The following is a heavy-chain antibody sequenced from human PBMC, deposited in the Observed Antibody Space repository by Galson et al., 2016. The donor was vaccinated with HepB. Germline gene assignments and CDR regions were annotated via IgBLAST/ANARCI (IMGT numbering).Heavy chain of an antibody. V-gene: IGHV3-9*01. J-gene: IGHJ6*02. CDR2: ISWNSGSK. CDR1: GFIFDDYG. D-gene: IGHD5-12*01. CDR3: AKDVGTGGYANGYYYGVDV. Sequence: SLRLSCAASGFIFDDYGMHWVRQAPGKGLEWVAGISWNSGSKGYEDSVKGRFTISRDNAKNVLYLQMSSLRGEDTALYYCAKDVGTGGYANGYYYGVDVWGQGTTVAVSS.